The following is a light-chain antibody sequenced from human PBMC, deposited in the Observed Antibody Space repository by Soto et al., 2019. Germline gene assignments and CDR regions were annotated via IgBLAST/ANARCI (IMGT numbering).Light chain of an antibody. Sequence: DIQMTQSPSSLSASVGDRVTITCRASQSISNYLNWYQQAPGKAPKRLIYGESSLQSGVPSRFSGSGSGTDFTLTISSLQPEDFATYYCQQCYSTPYTFGQGTKVDIK. CDR3: QQCYSTPYT. CDR2: GES. J-gene: IGKJ2*01. CDR1: QSISNY. V-gene: IGKV1-39*01.